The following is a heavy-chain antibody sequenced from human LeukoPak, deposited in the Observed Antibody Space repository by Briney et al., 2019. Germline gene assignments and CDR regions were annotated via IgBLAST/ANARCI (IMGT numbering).Heavy chain of an antibody. Sequence: ASVKVSCKASGGTFSSYAISWVRQAPGQGLEWMGWISAYNGNTNYAQKLQGRVTMTTDTSTSTAYMELRSLRSDDTAVYYCARGLGYYYDSSGYYRSWGQGTLVTVSS. J-gene: IGHJ5*02. CDR2: ISAYNGNT. D-gene: IGHD3-22*01. CDR3: ARGLGYYYDSSGYYRS. CDR1: GGTFSSYA. V-gene: IGHV1-18*01.